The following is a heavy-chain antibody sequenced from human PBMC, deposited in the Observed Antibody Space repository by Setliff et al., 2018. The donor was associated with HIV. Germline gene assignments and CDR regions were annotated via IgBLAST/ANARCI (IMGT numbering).Heavy chain of an antibody. Sequence: SETLSLTCAVSGYSISSDYFWGWIRQPHGKRLEWIGSFYQSGNMYYNPSLKSRVTISVDTSKNQFSLRLNSVTAADTAVYYCARGGRSWFQNFHGAFDIWGQGTMVTVSS. CDR3: ARGGRSWFQNFHGAFDI. CDR2: FYQSGNM. J-gene: IGHJ3*02. D-gene: IGHD3-16*01. V-gene: IGHV4-38-2*01. CDR1: GYSISSDYF.